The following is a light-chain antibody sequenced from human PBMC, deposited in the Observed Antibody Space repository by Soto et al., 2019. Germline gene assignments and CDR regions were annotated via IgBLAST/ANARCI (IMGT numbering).Light chain of an antibody. J-gene: IGKJ4*01. CDR1: QSVSST. V-gene: IGKV3-15*01. CDR2: GAS. CDR3: QQYNNWPLS. Sequence: EIVMTQSPATLSVSPGERATLSCRASQSVSSTLAWYQQKPGRAPRLLIYGASTRATGIPARFSGSGSGTEFTLTISSLQSEDFAVYYCQQYNNWPLSFGGGTKVEIK.